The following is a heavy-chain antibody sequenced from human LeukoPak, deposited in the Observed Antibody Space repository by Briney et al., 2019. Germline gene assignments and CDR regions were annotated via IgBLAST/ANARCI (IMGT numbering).Heavy chain of an antibody. Sequence: PGGSLRLSCAASGFTFSNYWMHWVRQAPGKGLVWVARIKTDGSKTDYADSVKGRFTISRDNAKDTLYLQMNSLRADDTAVYYCARDRRDYYDSSGYYYRAFDIWGQGTMVTVSS. CDR3: ARDRRDYYDSSGYYYRAFDI. CDR2: IKTDGSKT. CDR1: GFTFSNYW. V-gene: IGHV3-74*01. D-gene: IGHD3-22*01. J-gene: IGHJ3*02.